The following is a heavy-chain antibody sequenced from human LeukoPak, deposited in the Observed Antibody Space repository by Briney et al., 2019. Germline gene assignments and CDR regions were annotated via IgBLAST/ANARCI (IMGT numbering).Heavy chain of an antibody. CDR2: IWYDGSNK. Sequence: GGSLRLSCAASGFTFSNYGMHWVRQAPGKGLQWVALIWYDGSNKDYADSVKGRFTISRDNSMNTLYLQMNSLRAEDTAVYYCAKVVSGRFDYWGQGTLVTVSS. J-gene: IGHJ4*02. CDR3: AKVVSGRFDY. D-gene: IGHD2-15*01. V-gene: IGHV3-33*06. CDR1: GFTFSNYG.